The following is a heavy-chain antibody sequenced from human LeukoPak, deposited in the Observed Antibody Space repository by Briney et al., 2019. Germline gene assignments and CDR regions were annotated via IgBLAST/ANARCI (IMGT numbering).Heavy chain of an antibody. J-gene: IGHJ6*03. V-gene: IGHV4-38-2*02. D-gene: IGHD6-13*01. CDR2: IYHSGST. CDR1: GYSISSGYY. Sequence: SETLSLTCTVSGYSISSGYYWGWIRQPPGKGLEWIGSIYHSGSTYYNPSLKSRVTISVDTSKNQFSLKLSSVTAAGTAVYYCARFGSSSWYYYYYMDVWGKGTTVTVSS. CDR3: ARFGSSSWYYYYYMDV.